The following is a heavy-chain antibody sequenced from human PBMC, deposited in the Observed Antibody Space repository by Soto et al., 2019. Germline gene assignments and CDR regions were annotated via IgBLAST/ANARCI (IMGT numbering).Heavy chain of an antibody. J-gene: IGHJ4*02. D-gene: IGHD5-18*01. V-gene: IGHV1-69*13. CDR3: ARIPRYSLPTSDDLDS. CDR2: ITPIYPTT. CDR1: GGTFYTYT. Sequence: SVKVSCKASGGTFYTYTLSWVRQPPGQGLEWMGSITPIYPTTNYAEKFQGRLTVTADGSTNTAYMELNSLTSEDTAVYYCARIPRYSLPTSDDLDSWGQGTLVTV.